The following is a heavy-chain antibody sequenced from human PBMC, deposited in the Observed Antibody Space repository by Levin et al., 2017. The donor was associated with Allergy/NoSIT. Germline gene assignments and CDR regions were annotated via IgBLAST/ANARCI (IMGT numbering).Heavy chain of an antibody. CDR2: IAEDETNK. V-gene: IGHV3-30*04. D-gene: IGHD6-13*01. CDR1: GFTFSNYA. J-gene: IGHJ4*02. Sequence: GGSLRLSCAASGFTFSNYAVYWVRQAPGKGLEWVAVIAEDETNKYYADSVKGRFTISRDNSKNTLYLEMTSLRAEDTAVYYCAREKREESSSWYRALDYWGQGSLVTVSS. CDR3: AREKREESSSWYRALDY.